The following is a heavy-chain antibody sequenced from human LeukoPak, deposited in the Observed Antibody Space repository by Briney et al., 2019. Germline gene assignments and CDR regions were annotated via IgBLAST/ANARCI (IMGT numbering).Heavy chain of an antibody. V-gene: IGHV5-51*01. J-gene: IGHJ3*02. Sequence: GESLKISCKGSGYSFTRYWIGGVRQMPGKGLEWMGIIYPGDSDTRYSPSFQGQVTISADKSISTSYLQWISLKASDTAMYYCARGGYYDSSGSVDIWGQGTMVTVSS. CDR3: ARGGYYDSSGSVDI. CDR1: GYSFTRYW. CDR2: IYPGDSDT. D-gene: IGHD3-22*01.